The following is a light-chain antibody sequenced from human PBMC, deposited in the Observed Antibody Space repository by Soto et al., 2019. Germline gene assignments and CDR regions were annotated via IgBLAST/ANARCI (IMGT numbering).Light chain of an antibody. V-gene: IGKV3-15*01. CDR1: QSISSN. Sequence: EMVMTQSPATLSMSPGERATLSCRASQSISSNLAWYQQKPGQAPRLLIYGASTRATGIPARFSGSGSGTDFTLTISSLQSEDFAIYYCQQYNNWPPLYTFGQGTKLENK. CDR2: GAS. CDR3: QQYNNWPPLYT. J-gene: IGKJ2*01.